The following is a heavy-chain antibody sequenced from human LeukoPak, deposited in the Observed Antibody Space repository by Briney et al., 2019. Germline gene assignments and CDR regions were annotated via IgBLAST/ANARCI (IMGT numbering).Heavy chain of an antibody. V-gene: IGHV4-34*01. CDR1: GGSFSGYY. CDR2: INHSGST. J-gene: IGHJ4*02. Sequence: SETLSLTCAVYGGSFSGYYWSWIRQPPGKRLEWIGEINHSGSTNYNPSLKSRVTISVDTSKNQFSLKLSSVTAADTAVYYCARRLGSGSYYLDYWGQGTLVTVSS. D-gene: IGHD1-26*01. CDR3: ARRLGSGSYYLDY.